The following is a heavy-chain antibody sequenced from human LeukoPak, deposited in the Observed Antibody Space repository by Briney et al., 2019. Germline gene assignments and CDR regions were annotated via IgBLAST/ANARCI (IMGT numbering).Heavy chain of an antibody. J-gene: IGHJ6*03. CDR1: GFTFSSYG. V-gene: IGHV3-30*02. Sequence: GGSLRLSCAASGFTFSSYGMHWVRQAPGKGLEWVAFIRYDGSNKYYADSVKGRFTISRDNSKNTLCLQMNSLRAEDTAVYYCAKDGDSSSWYYYYYMDVWGKGTTVTVSS. CDR2: IRYDGSNK. D-gene: IGHD6-13*01. CDR3: AKDGDSSSWYYYYYMDV.